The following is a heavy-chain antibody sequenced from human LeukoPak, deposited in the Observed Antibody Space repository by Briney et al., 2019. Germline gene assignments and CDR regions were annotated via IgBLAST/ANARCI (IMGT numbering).Heavy chain of an antibody. CDR2: ISSSSSNI. J-gene: IGHJ4*02. D-gene: IGHD6-13*01. V-gene: IGHV3-48*01. Sequence: GGSLRLSCAASGFTFNSYGMNWVRQAPGKGLEWASYISSSSSNIDYADSVKGRFTISRDNAKSSLYLQMNSLRAEDTAVYYCARDQGIAAAGTLRYFDYWGQGTLVTVSS. CDR3: ARDQGIAAAGTLRYFDY. CDR1: GFTFNSYG.